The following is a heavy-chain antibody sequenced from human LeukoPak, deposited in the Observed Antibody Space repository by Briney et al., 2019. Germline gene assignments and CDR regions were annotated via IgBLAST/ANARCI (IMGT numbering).Heavy chain of an antibody. CDR2: INPNSGGT. CDR1: GFTFTSYG. V-gene: IGHV1-2*02. Sequence: KSGGSLRLSCAASGFTFTSYGISWVRQAPGQGLEWVGWINPNSGGTSYAQKFQGRVTMTRDTSISTAYMDLSRLRSDDTAVYYCARGVAARGFYYYMDVWGKGTTVTISS. J-gene: IGHJ6*03. CDR3: ARGVAARGFYYYMDV. D-gene: IGHD2-15*01.